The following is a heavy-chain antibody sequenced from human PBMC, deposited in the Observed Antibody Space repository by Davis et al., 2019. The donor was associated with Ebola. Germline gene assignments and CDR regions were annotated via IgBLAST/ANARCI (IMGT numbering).Heavy chain of an antibody. CDR2: IYPSDSDT. CDR3: ARLGGSSWYYGMDV. CDR1: GYSFSTYW. V-gene: IGHV5-51*01. Sequence: GESLKISCRGLGYSFSTYWIGWVRQKPGKGLEWMGIIYPSDSDTRYSPSFQGQVTISVDKSISTAYLQWSSLKASDTAMYYCARLGGSSWYYGMDVWGQGTTVTVSS. D-gene: IGHD6-13*01. J-gene: IGHJ6*02.